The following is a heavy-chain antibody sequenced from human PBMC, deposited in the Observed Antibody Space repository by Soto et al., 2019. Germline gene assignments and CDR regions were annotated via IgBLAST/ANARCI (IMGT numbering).Heavy chain of an antibody. J-gene: IGHJ4*02. CDR2: ITAFNGNT. CDR1: GYTFTDYG. D-gene: IGHD3-3*01. V-gene: IGHV1-18*01. Sequence: QVHPVQSGAEVEKPGASVKVSCKASGYTFTDYGISWVRQAPGQGLQWMGWITAFNGNTKYAQQFQGRVTMTTVTSTSTAYMELRSLESDDTAVYYCARISQSDFWSGYYYFFDYWGQGTLVTVSS. CDR3: ARISQSDFWSGYYYFFDY.